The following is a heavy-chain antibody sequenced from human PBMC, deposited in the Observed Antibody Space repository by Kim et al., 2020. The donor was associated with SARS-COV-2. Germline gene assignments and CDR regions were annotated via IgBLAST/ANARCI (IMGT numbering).Heavy chain of an antibody. CDR3: ARAGYSSSWYVGSWVDP. J-gene: IGHJ5*02. V-gene: IGHV4-34*01. Sequence: SETLSLTCAVYGGSFSGYYWSWIRQPPGKGLEWIGEINNSGSTNYNPSLKSRVTISVDTSKNQFSLKLSSVTAADTAVYYCARAGYSSSWYVGSWVDPWG. CDR2: INNSGST. D-gene: IGHD6-13*01. CDR1: GGSFSGYY.